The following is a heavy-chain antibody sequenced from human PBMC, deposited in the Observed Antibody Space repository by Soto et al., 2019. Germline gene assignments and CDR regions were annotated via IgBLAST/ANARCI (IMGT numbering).Heavy chain of an antibody. J-gene: IGHJ6*02. Sequence: EVQLVESGGGLVQPGRSLRLSCAASGFTFDDYAMHWVRQAPGKRLEWVSGISWNSGSIGYADSVKGRFTISRDNAKNSLYLQMNSLRTEDTALYYCAKVRVMDYHHGMDVWGQGTTVTVSS. CDR2: ISWNSGSI. CDR1: GFTFDDYA. CDR3: AKVRVMDYHHGMDV. V-gene: IGHV3-9*01. D-gene: IGHD3-16*01.